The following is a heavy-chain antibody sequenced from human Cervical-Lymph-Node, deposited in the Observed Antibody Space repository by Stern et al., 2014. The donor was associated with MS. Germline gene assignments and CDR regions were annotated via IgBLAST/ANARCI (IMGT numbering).Heavy chain of an antibody. J-gene: IGHJ4*02. V-gene: IGHV1-69*08. Sequence: QVQLVQSGAEVKKPGSSVKVSCKAPGGTLTSYTMSWVRHAPGQGLEWMGRLITAVDTANYAEKFQGRLTITADKSTGTIYMELKNLRSDDTAVYYCAREHFEYWGQGTLVTVSS. CDR1: GGTLTSYT. CDR2: LITAVDTA. CDR3: AREHFEY.